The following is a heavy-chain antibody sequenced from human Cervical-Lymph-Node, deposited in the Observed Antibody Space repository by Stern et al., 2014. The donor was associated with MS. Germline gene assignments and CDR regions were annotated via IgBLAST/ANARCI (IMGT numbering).Heavy chain of an antibody. V-gene: IGHV1-69*06. CDR1: GGTFSSYA. CDR3: ARPAVAGSGISGHAFDI. Sequence: VQLEESGAEVKKPGSSVKVSCKASGGTFSSYAISWVRQAPGQGLEWMGGIIPIFGSAHYAQKFQGRVTITADKSTSTAYMELSSLRSEDTAVYYCARPAVAGSGISGHAFDIWGQGTMVTVSS. CDR2: IIPIFGSA. D-gene: IGHD6-19*01. J-gene: IGHJ3*02.